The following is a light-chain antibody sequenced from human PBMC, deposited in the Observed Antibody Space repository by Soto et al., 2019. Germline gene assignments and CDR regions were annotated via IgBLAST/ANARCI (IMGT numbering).Light chain of an antibody. CDR2: GAS. Sequence: EIVLTQSPGTLSLSPGEIATLSCRDSQSVSSNYLAWHQQKRGQAPRLLIYGASSRATGVPDRFSGSESGTDFTLTISRLEPEDFAVYYCHQYGSSLWMFGQGTKVEIK. V-gene: IGKV3-20*01. CDR1: QSVSSNY. J-gene: IGKJ1*01. CDR3: HQYGSSLWM.